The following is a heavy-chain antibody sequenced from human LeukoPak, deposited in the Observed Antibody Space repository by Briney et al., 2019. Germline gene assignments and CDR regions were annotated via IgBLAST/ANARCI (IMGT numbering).Heavy chain of an antibody. J-gene: IGHJ4*02. Sequence: SETLSLTCTVSGGSIGSYYWSWIRQPPGKGLEWIGYIYYSGSTNYNPSLKSRVTISVDTSKNQFSLKLSSVTAADTAVYYCARGPGYSYGLWGQGTLVTVSS. V-gene: IGHV4-59*01. CDR3: ARGPGYSYGL. CDR1: GGSIGSYY. D-gene: IGHD5-18*01. CDR2: IYYSGST.